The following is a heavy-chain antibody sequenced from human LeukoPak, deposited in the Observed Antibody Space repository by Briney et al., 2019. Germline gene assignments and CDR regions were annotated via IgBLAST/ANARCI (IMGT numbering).Heavy chain of an antibody. D-gene: IGHD4-17*01. Sequence: GGSLRLSCAASGFTFSSYSMNWVRQAPGKGLEWVSYISSSSSTIYYADSVKGRFTISRDNAKNSLYLQMNSLRAEDTAVYYRARENGDYVFDYWGQGTLVTVSS. CDR3: ARENGDYVFDY. V-gene: IGHV3-48*01. J-gene: IGHJ4*02. CDR2: ISSSSSTI. CDR1: GFTFSSYS.